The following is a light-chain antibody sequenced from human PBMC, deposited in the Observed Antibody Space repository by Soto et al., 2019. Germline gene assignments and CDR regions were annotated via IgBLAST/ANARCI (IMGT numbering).Light chain of an antibody. Sequence: AIRMTQSPSSLSASTGDRVTITCRASQGISSYLAWYQQKPEKAPKLLIYAASTLQSGVPSRFSGSGSGTDFTLTISCLQSEDFATYYCHQYYSYPRTFGQGTKVEIK. V-gene: IGKV1-8*01. CDR1: QGISSY. J-gene: IGKJ1*01. CDR3: HQYYSYPRT. CDR2: AAS.